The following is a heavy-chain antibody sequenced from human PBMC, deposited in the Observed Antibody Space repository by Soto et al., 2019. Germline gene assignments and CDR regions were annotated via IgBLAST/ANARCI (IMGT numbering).Heavy chain of an antibody. CDR1: GFTFRNYN. CDR3: AREGGGMAVRRGGLDV. CDR2: ISGASGTI. Sequence: PGGSLRLSCAASGFTFRNYNMNWVRQAPGKGLEWLSYISGASGTIYYADSMQGRFTISRDNAKNSLYLQMNSLTSEDTAIYSCAREGGGMAVRRGGLDVWGQGTAVTVSS. J-gene: IGHJ6*02. D-gene: IGHD6-6*01. V-gene: IGHV3-48*01.